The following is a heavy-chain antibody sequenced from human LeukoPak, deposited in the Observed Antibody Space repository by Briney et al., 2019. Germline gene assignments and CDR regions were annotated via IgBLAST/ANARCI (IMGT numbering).Heavy chain of an antibody. Sequence: GGSLRLSCAASGFTFSSYGMHWVRQAPGKGLEWVAVISYDGSDKYYADSVKGRFTISRDNSKNTLYLQMNSLRAEDTAVYYCAKDQDIAAAAYYFDYWGQGALVTVSS. CDR2: ISYDGSDK. CDR1: GFTFSSYG. CDR3: AKDQDIAAAAYYFDY. J-gene: IGHJ4*02. V-gene: IGHV3-30*18. D-gene: IGHD6-13*01.